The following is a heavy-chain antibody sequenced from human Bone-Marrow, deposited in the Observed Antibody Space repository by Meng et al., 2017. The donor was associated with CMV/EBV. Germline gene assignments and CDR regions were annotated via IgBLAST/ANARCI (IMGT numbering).Heavy chain of an antibody. CDR3: ARDRVLFGLDP. J-gene: IGHJ5*02. Sequence: CTLSGGSISRGGHYWSWIRQHPGKGLEWIGNIYYSGSTHYNPSLKSRVSISVDTSKNQFSLKLSSVTAADTAVYFCARDRVLFGLDPWGQGTLVTVSS. CDR1: GGSISRGGHY. V-gene: IGHV4-31*03. CDR2: IYYSGST. D-gene: IGHD3-10*02.